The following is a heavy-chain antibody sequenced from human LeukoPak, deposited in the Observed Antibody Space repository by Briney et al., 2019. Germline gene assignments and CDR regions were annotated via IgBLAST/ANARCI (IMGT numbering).Heavy chain of an antibody. Sequence: PGGSLRLSCAASGFTFSNYGMNWVRQAPGKGLEWVSYISSSTTIYYADSMKGRFTISRDNAKNSLSLQINSLRVEDTAVYYCARRGDSPMVGDYWGQGTLVTVSS. CDR3: ARRGDSPMVGDY. D-gene: IGHD5-18*01. CDR1: GFTFSNYG. J-gene: IGHJ4*02. V-gene: IGHV3-48*01. CDR2: ISSSTTI.